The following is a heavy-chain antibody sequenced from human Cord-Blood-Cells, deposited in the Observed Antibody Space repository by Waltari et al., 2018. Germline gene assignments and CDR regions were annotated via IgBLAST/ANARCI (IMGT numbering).Heavy chain of an antibody. Sequence: QLQLQESGPGLVKPSETLSITCTVSGCSISSSSYYWGWIRQPPGKGLEWIGSIYYSGSTYYNPSLKSRVTISVDTSKNQFSLKLSSVTAADTAVYYCARHSGIVGATFDYWGQGTLVTVSS. J-gene: IGHJ4*02. V-gene: IGHV4-39*01. CDR3: ARHSGIVGATFDY. CDR2: IYYSGST. CDR1: GCSISSSSYY. D-gene: IGHD1-26*01.